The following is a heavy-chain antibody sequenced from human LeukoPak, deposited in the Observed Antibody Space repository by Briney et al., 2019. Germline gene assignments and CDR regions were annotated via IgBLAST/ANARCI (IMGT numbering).Heavy chain of an antibody. Sequence: PGGSLRLSCAASGFTFSSYGMSWVRQAPGKGLVWVSRINSDGSSTSYADSVKGRFTISRDNSKTTLYLQMNSLRTEDTAVYYCAKSGRIGGYDQRTTNDYMDVWGKGTTVTVSS. CDR3: AKSGRIGGYDQRTTNDYMDV. CDR2: INSDGSST. J-gene: IGHJ6*03. D-gene: IGHD5-12*01. V-gene: IGHV3-74*01. CDR1: GFTFSSYG.